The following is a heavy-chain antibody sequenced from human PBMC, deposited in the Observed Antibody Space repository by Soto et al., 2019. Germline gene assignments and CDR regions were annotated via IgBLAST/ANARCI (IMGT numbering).Heavy chain of an antibody. D-gene: IGHD5-12*01. CDR2: ISVGGDRK. CDR1: GFSVSSYS. J-gene: IGHJ4*02. Sequence: DVQLLQSGGGLVQPGGSLRVSCAASGFSVSSYSMTWVRQAPGKGLEYVSGISVGGDRKFYADSVKGRFTVSRDNSKNIWDLQMASQRVDDAAIFYCSRWDGYGDDWGQGTLVTVSS. V-gene: IGHV3-23*01. CDR3: SRWDGYGDD.